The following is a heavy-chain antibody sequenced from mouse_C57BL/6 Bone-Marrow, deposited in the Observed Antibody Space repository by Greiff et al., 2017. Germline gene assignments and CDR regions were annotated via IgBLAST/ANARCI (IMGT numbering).Heavy chain of an antibody. Sequence: VQLQQPGAELVKPGASVKLSCKASGYTFTSYWMHWVKQRPGQGLEWIGMIHPNSGSTNYNEKFKSKGTLTVDNTSSTAYMQISSLTSEDSAVYYCARISNVKYFDVWGTGTTVTVSS. CDR3: ARISNVKYFDV. CDR2: IHPNSGST. J-gene: IGHJ1*03. CDR1: GYTFTSYW. D-gene: IGHD2-5*01. V-gene: IGHV1-64*01.